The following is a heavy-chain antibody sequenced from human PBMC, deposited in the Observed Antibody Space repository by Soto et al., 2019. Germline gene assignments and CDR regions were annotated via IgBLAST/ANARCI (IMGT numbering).Heavy chain of an antibody. Sequence: SETLSLTCTVSGGSISSGGYYWSWIRQHPGKGLEWIGYIYYSGSTYYNPSLKSRVTISVDTSKNQFSLKLSSVTAADTAVYYCARDCGGDCYSRYGMDVWGQGTMVTVSS. D-gene: IGHD2-21*02. CDR2: IYYSGST. J-gene: IGHJ6*02. CDR1: GGSISSGGYY. CDR3: ARDCGGDCYSRYGMDV. V-gene: IGHV4-31*03.